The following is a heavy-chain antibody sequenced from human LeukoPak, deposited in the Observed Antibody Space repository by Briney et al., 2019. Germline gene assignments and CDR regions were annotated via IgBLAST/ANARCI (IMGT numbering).Heavy chain of an antibody. CDR1: GYTFTSYG. J-gene: IGHJ6*02. CDR3: ARDYYDSSGYWGLTYYYGMDV. V-gene: IGHV1-18*01. CDR2: ISAYNGNT. Sequence: ASVKVSCKASGYTFTSYGISWVRQAPGQGLEWMGWISAYNGNTNYAQKLQGRVTMTTDTSMSTAYMELRSLRSDDTAVYYCARDYYDSSGYWGLTYYYGMDVWGQGTTVTVSS. D-gene: IGHD3-22*01.